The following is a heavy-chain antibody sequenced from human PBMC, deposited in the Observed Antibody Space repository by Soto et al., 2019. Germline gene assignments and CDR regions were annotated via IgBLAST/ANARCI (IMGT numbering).Heavy chain of an antibody. J-gene: IGHJ5*02. Sequence: SGPTLVNPTQTLTLTCTFSGLSLSTSGVGVGWIRQPPGKALEWLAHIFSNDEKRYSTSLKSRLTITKDTSKSQVVLTMTNMDPVDTATYYCARIQRYCGGDCYIYRPLDPWGQGTLVTVSS. D-gene: IGHD2-21*01. CDR2: IFSNDEK. CDR1: GLSLSTSGVG. CDR3: ARIQRYCGGDCYIYRPLDP. V-gene: IGHV2-5*01.